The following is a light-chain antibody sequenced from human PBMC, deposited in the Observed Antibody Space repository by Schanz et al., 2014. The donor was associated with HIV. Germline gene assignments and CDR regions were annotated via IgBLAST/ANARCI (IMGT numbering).Light chain of an antibody. CDR2: GAS. CDR3: QQYNDWPRT. J-gene: IGKJ1*01. CDR1: QSVSSN. Sequence: ETVMTQSPAMLSVSPGERATLSCRASQSVSSNLAWYQLKPGRPPRLLIYGASSRATGIPDRFSGSGSGTDFTLTINSLQSEDFAVYYCQQYNDWPRTFGRGTKVEIK. V-gene: IGKV3D-15*01.